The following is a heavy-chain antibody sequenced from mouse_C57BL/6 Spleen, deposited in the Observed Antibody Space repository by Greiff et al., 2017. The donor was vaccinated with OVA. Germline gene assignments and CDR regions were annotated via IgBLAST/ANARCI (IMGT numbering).Heavy chain of an antibody. CDR2: IYPSDSET. CDR1: GYTFTSYW. Sequence: QVQLQQPGAELVRPGSSVKLSCKASGYTFTSYWMDWVKQRPGQGLEWIGNIYPSDSETHYNQKFKDKATLTVDKSSSTAYMQLSSLTSEDSAVYYRARKGAYYGSSYWYFDVRGTGTTVTVS. V-gene: IGHV1-61*01. J-gene: IGHJ1*02. CDR3: ARKGAYYGSSYWYFDV. D-gene: IGHD1-1*01.